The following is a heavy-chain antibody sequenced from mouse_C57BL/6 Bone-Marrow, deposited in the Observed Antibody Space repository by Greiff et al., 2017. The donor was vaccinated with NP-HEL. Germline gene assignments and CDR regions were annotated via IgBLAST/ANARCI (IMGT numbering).Heavy chain of an antibody. D-gene: IGHD1-1*01. CDR2: INPGSGCT. CDR3: ARGFHYYGSPWFAY. V-gene: IGHV1-54*01. Sequence: VQLQQSGAELVRPGTSVKVSCKASGYAFTNYLIEWVKQRPGQGLEWIGVINPGSGCTNYNEKFKGKATLTADKSSSTAYMQLSSLTSEDSAVYFCARGFHYYGSPWFAYWGQGTLVTVSA. CDR1: GYAFTNYL. J-gene: IGHJ3*01.